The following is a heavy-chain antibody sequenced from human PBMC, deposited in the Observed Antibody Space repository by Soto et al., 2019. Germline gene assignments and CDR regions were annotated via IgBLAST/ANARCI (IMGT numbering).Heavy chain of an antibody. J-gene: IGHJ3*02. V-gene: IGHV3-23*01. CDR2: ISGSGGST. CDR3: AKRLSYSSSWSYDAFDI. D-gene: IGHD6-13*01. Sequence: GGSLRLSCAASGFTFSSYAMSWVHQAPGKGLEWVSAISGSGGSTYYADSVKGRFTISRDNSKNTLYLQMNSLRAEDTAVYYCAKRLSYSSSWSYDAFDIWGQGTMVTVSS. CDR1: GFTFSSYA.